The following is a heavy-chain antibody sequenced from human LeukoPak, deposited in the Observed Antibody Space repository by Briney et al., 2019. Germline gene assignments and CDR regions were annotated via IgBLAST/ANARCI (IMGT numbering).Heavy chain of an antibody. D-gene: IGHD2-2*01. CDR3: AREPGGEVVPAAKVDY. CDR1: GYTFTGYY. Sequence: ASVKVSCKASGYTFTGYYMHWVRQAPGQGLEWMGWINPNSGGANYAQKFQGRVTMTRDTSISTAYMELSRLRSDDTAVYYCAREPGGEVVPAAKVDYWGQGTLVTVSS. CDR2: INPNSGGA. J-gene: IGHJ4*02. V-gene: IGHV1-2*02.